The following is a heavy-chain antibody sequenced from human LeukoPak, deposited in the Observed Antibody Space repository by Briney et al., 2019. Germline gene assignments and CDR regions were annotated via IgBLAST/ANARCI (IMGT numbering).Heavy chain of an antibody. CDR2: INQDGSEK. CDR3: ARDRGYSSFDY. V-gene: IGHV3-7*04. Sequence: PGGSLRLSCAASGLTFESYTIHWVRQAPGKGLEWVANINQDGSEKNYVDSVKGRFTISRDNAKTSVSLQMNSLRAEDTAVYYCARDRGYSSFDYWGQGTLVTVSS. CDR1: GLTFESYT. D-gene: IGHD4-11*01. J-gene: IGHJ4*02.